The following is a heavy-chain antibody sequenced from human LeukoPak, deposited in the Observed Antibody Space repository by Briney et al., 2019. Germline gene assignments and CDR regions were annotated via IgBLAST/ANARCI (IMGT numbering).Heavy chain of an antibody. Sequence: GGSLRLSCAASGFTFSSYGLSWVRQTPGKGLEWVSAISDSGSDTYYTDSVKGRFTISKDNSKNTLYLQMNSLRAEDTAVYYCAKRVQYSSSSVYFDSWGQGTLVTVSS. V-gene: IGHV3-23*01. D-gene: IGHD6-6*01. CDR1: GFTFSSYG. CDR3: AKRVQYSSSSVYFDS. CDR2: ISDSGSDT. J-gene: IGHJ4*02.